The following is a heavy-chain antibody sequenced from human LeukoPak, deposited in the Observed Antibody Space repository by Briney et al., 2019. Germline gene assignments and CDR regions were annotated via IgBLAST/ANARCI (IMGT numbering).Heavy chain of an antibody. D-gene: IGHD3-3*01. J-gene: IGHJ4*02. CDR3: ARAREVLRFLEWFDY. Sequence: GGSLRLSRAASGFTFDDYGMSWVRQAPGKGLEWVSGINWNGGSTGYADSVKGRFTISRDNAKNSLYLQMNSLRPEDTALYYCARAREVLRFLEWFDYWGQGTLVTVSS. CDR2: INWNGGST. V-gene: IGHV3-20*04. CDR1: GFTFDDYG.